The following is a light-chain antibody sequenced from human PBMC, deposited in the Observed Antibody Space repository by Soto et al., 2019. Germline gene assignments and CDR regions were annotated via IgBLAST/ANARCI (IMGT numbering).Light chain of an antibody. CDR2: THN. J-gene: IGLJ3*02. Sequence: QSVLTQPPSASGTPGQRVTISCSGSIGSNYIYWYQQLPGTAPKLLIYTHNLRPSGVPDRFSGSRSGTSASLAISGLRSEDETEYYCATRDDGLSGDWVFGGGTKLTVL. CDR1: IGSNY. CDR3: ATRDDGLSGDWV. V-gene: IGLV1-47*01.